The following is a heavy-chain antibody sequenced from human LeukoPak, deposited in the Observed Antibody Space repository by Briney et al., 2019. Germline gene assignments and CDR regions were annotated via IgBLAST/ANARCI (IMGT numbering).Heavy chain of an antibody. V-gene: IGHV1-46*01. CDR3: ARDQIRIPLYYFDY. CDR2: ISPSGGST. Sequence: VAPVKVSCKASGYTFTSYYMHWVRQAPEQGLEWIGIISPSGGSTSYAQKFQGRVTMTRDTSTSTVYMDLSSLRSEDTAVYYCARDQIRIPLYYFDYWGQGTLVTVSS. D-gene: IGHD2-15*01. CDR1: GYTFTSYY. J-gene: IGHJ4*02.